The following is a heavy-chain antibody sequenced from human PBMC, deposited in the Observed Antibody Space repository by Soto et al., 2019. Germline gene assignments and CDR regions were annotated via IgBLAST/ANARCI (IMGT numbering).Heavy chain of an antibody. D-gene: IGHD3-10*01. J-gene: IGHJ6*02. CDR2: ITSSSGHI. CDR1: GFTLTTYT. CDR3: VRERGLSSFYGMDV. V-gene: IGHV3-21*02. Sequence: EVQLVESGGGLVKPGGSLRLSCEASGFTLTTYTMNWVRQASGKGLEWVSSITSSSGHIYYAHSVKGRFTISRDNARNSLYLQMNSLRAEDTAVYYCVRERGLSSFYGMDVWGQGTTVTVSS.